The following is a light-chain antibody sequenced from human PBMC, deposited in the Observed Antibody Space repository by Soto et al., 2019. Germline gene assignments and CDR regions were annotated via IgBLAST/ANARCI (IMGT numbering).Light chain of an antibody. V-gene: IGKV1-5*03. CDR1: QTISSW. CDR2: KAS. Sequence: DIQMTQSPSTLSGSVGDRVTITCRASQTISSWLAWYQQKPGKAPKLLIYKASTLKSGVPSRFSGSGSGTEFTLTISSLQTDDFAIYYCQQYNSYSSWTFGQGTKVDIK. CDR3: QQYNSYSSWT. J-gene: IGKJ1*01.